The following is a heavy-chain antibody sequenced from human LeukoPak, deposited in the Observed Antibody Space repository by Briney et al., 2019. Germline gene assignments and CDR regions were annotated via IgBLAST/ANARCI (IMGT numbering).Heavy chain of an antibody. CDR1: GYSISSGYY. D-gene: IGHD3-3*01. V-gene: IGHV4-38-2*01. J-gene: IGHJ4*02. Sequence: PSETLSLTCAVSGYSISSGYYWGWIRQPPGKGLEWIGSIYHSGSTYYNPSLKSRVTISVDTSKNQFSLKLSSVTAADTAVYYCARQSGGFLEWLLTFDYRGQGTLVTVSS. CDR3: ARQSGGFLEWLLTFDY. CDR2: IYHSGST.